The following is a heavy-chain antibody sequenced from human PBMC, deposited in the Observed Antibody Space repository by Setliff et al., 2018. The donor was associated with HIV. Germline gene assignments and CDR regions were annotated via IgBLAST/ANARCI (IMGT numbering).Heavy chain of an antibody. Sequence: ASVKVSCKASGGTFSSYAISWVRQAPGQGLEWMGIIYPGGARRSYAQKFQGRVTITRDTSASTAYMELSSLRPEDTAVYYCASPTAIPHWGQGTLVTVSS. D-gene: IGHD2-21*02. J-gene: IGHJ4*02. CDR2: IYPGGARR. CDR3: ASPTAIPH. V-gene: IGHV1-46*01. CDR1: GGTFSSYA.